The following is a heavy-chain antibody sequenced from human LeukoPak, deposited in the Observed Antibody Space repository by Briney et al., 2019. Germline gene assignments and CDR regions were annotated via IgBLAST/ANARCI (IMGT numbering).Heavy chain of an antibody. CDR1: GGSISSYY. Sequence: SETLSLTCTVSGGSISSYYWSWVRQPPGKRLQWIGYIHTSGSTNYNPSLKSRVTISLDTSKKQFSLKLSSVTAADTAVYYCARLYGNLHYFDYWGQGALVTVSS. CDR3: ARLYGNLHYFDY. D-gene: IGHD1-14*01. CDR2: IHTSGST. V-gene: IGHV4-4*09. J-gene: IGHJ4*02.